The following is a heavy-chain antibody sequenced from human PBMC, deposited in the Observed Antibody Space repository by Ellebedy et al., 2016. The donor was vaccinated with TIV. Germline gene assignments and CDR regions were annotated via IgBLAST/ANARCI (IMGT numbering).Heavy chain of an antibody. D-gene: IGHD2-2*01. V-gene: IGHV4-31*03. CDR1: GGSISSGGYC. Sequence: SETLSLTCTVSGGSISSGGYCWSWIRQHPGKGLEWIGYIFYSGTAYYNPSLKSRVTISVDTSKNQFSLRLSSVTAADTAVYYCARDRIVVVPPALGGKYYGMDVWGHGTAVTVS. CDR3: ARDRIVVVPPALGGKYYGMDV. CDR2: IFYSGTA. J-gene: IGHJ6*02.